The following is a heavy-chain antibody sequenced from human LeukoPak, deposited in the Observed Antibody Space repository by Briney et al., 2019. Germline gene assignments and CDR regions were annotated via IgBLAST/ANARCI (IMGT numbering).Heavy chain of an antibody. Sequence: GGSLRLSCAASGFTFSSYAMHWVRQAPGKGLEWVAVISYDGSNKYYADSVKGRFTISRDNSKNTLYLRMNSLRAEDTAVYYCAREPEIVVVITPHGMDVWGQGTTVTVSS. V-gene: IGHV3-30-3*01. J-gene: IGHJ6*02. D-gene: IGHD3-22*01. CDR3: AREPEIVVVITPHGMDV. CDR2: ISYDGSNK. CDR1: GFTFSSYA.